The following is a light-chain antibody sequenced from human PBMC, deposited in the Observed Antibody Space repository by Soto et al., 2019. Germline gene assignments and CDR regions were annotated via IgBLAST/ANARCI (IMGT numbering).Light chain of an antibody. CDR1: SSNIGTNY. CDR2: SND. Sequence: QSVLTQSPSASGTPGQRVTISCSGTSSNIGTNYVYWYQQLPGTAPKVLIYSNDKRPSGVPDRFSGSKSGTSASLAISGLRSEDEADYYCASWHDSLNAWVIGGGTKLTVL. V-gene: IGLV1-47*01. J-gene: IGLJ3*02. CDR3: ASWHDSLNAWV.